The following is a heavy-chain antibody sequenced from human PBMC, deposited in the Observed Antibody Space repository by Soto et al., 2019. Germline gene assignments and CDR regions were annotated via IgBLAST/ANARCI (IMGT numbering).Heavy chain of an antibody. J-gene: IGHJ4*02. CDR3: ARDDEGGSYCDLGY. CDR2: ILHDGNNK. D-gene: IGHD3-10*01. CDR1: GFTFSNYI. V-gene: IGHV3-30-3*01. Sequence: QVQLVESGGGVVQPGRSLRLSCAASGFTFSNYIMHWVRQAPGKGLEWVAIILHDGNNKYYADSVKGRFTISRDNSKNTLDLQMNRLRTEDTAIYYCARDDEGGSYCDLGYWGQGTLVTVSS.